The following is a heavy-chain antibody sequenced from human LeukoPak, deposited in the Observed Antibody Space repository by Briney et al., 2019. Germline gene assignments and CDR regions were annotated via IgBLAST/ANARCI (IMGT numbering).Heavy chain of an antibody. CDR1: GYSFTSYW. CDR3: ARREDSSGWYLDY. V-gene: IGHV5-51*01. Sequence: GESLKISCKGSGYSFTSYWIGWVRQMPGKGLEWMGIIYPGDSDTRYSPSFHGQVTISADKSISTAYLQWSGLKASDTAMYYCARREDSSGWYLDYWGQGTLVTVSS. D-gene: IGHD6-19*01. CDR2: IYPGDSDT. J-gene: IGHJ4*02.